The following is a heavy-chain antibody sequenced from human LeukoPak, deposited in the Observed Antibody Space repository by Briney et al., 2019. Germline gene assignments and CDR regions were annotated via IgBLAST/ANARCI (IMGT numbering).Heavy chain of an antibody. J-gene: IGHJ4*02. V-gene: IGHV3-23*01. CDR1: GFTFSSYA. D-gene: IGHD5-12*01. CDR3: AKDKDGGSGYRSYNEY. Sequence: QPGGSLRLSCAASGFTFSSYAMSWVRQAPGKGLEWVSAISGSGGSTYYADSVKGRFTISRDNSKNTLYLQMNSLRDEDTAAYYCAKDKDGGSGYRSYNEYWGQGTLVTVSS. CDR2: ISGSGGST.